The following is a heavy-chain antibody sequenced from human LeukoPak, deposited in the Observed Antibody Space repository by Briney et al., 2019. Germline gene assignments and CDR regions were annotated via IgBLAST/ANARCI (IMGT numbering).Heavy chain of an antibody. CDR3: AKDKGRTIFGVVIPFDP. D-gene: IGHD3-3*01. CDR1: GFTFSSYD. V-gene: IGHV3-30*02. Sequence: GGSLRLSCAASGFTFSSYDMHWVRQAPGKGLEWVAFIRYDGSNKYYADSVKGRFTISRDNSKNTLYLQMNSLRAEDTAVYYCAKDKGRTIFGVVIPFDPWGQGTLVTVSS. CDR2: IRYDGSNK. J-gene: IGHJ5*02.